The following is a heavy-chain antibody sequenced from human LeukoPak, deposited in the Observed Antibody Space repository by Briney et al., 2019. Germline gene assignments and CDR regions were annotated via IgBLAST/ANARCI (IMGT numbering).Heavy chain of an antibody. CDR3: ARVVPAAMGASGWYDY. Sequence: SETLSLTCTLSRGSISSYYWSWIRQPPGKGLEWIGYIYYSGSTNYNPSLKSRVTISVDTSKNQFPLKLSSVAAADTAVYYCARVVPAAMGASGWYDYWGQGTLVTVSS. CDR1: RGSISSYY. D-gene: IGHD2-2*01. V-gene: IGHV4-59*01. CDR2: IYYSGST. J-gene: IGHJ4*02.